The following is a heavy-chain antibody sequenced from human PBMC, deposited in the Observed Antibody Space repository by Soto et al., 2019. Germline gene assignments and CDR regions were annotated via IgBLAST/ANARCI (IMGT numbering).Heavy chain of an antibody. Sequence: EVQLLESGGGLVQPGGSLRLSCAASGFTFSSHAMSWVRQAPGKGLEWVSGMSSNGGNTYYADSVKGRFTISRDNSRNTLYLQLDSLRAEDTAVYYYAKTHTFSNTWYDYWGQGTLVTVSS. J-gene: IGHJ4*02. V-gene: IGHV3-23*01. CDR1: GFTFSSHA. D-gene: IGHD6-13*01. CDR2: MSSNGGNT. CDR3: AKTHTFSNTWYDY.